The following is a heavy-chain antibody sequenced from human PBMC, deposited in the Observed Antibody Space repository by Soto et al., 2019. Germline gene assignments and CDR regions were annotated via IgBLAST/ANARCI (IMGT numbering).Heavy chain of an antibody. CDR3: ANRHLN. CDR2: ISYDGSNK. CDR1: GFTFSSYG. J-gene: IGHJ4*02. Sequence: PGGSLRLSCAASGFTFSSYGMHWVRQAPGKGLEWVAVISYDGSNKYYADSVKGRFTISRDNSKNTLYLQMDSLRVEDTAVYYCANRHLNWGQGTMVTVSS. V-gene: IGHV3-30*18.